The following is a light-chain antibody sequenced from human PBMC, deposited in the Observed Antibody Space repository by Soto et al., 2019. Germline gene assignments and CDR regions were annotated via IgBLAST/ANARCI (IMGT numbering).Light chain of an antibody. J-gene: IGKJ1*01. V-gene: IGKV3-11*01. Sequence: EIVLTQSPATLSLSTGERATLSCRASQRVSSYLAWYQQKPGQAPRLLIYDASNRATGIPARFSGSGTGTGFTLTISSLEPEDFAVYYCQQRSNWPRTFGQGTKVEIK. CDR3: QQRSNWPRT. CDR2: DAS. CDR1: QRVSSY.